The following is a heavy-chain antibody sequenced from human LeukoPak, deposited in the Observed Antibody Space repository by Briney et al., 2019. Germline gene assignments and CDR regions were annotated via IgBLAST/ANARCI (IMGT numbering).Heavy chain of an antibody. V-gene: IGHV1-18*01. CDR2: ISTYNGNT. CDR3: ARVLRYDFWSAYYFDY. D-gene: IGHD3-3*01. CDR1: GYTFTSYG. Sequence: GASVKVSCKASGYTFTSYGISWVRQAPGQGLEWMAWISTYNGNTNYAQKVQGRVTMTTDTSTSTAYMELRSLRSDDTAVYYCARVLRYDFWSAYYFDYWGQGTLVTVSS. J-gene: IGHJ4*02.